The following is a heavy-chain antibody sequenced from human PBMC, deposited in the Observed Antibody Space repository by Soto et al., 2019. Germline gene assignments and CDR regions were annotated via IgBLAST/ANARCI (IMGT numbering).Heavy chain of an antibody. Sequence: EVQLLESGGGLVQPGGSLRLSCAASGFTFSSYAMSWVRQAPGKGLEWVSAISGSGGSTYYADSVKGRITISRDNSKNTLYLQMNSLRAEDTAVYYCAKISRGYSGYDLFDYWGQGTLVTVSS. J-gene: IGHJ4*02. CDR2: ISGSGGST. V-gene: IGHV3-23*01. CDR1: GFTFSSYA. D-gene: IGHD5-12*01. CDR3: AKISRGYSGYDLFDY.